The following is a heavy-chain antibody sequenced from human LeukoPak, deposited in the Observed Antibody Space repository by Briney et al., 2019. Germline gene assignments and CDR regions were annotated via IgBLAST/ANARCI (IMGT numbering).Heavy chain of an antibody. D-gene: IGHD4-17*01. V-gene: IGHV3-11*04. J-gene: IGHJ4*02. CDR2: ISSGSSVI. CDR3: ASDRTVTTFDS. Sequence: PGGPLRLSCAASGFTFSDYYMSWIRQAPGKGLEWVSYISSGSSVIYYADSVKGRFTISRDNAKNSLYLQMNSLRAEDTATYYCASDRTVTTFDSWGQGTLVTVSS. CDR1: GFTFSDYY.